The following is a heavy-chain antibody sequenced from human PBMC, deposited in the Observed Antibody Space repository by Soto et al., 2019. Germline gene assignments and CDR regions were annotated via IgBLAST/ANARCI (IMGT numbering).Heavy chain of an antibody. V-gene: IGHV5-10-1*01. D-gene: IGHD6-19*01. J-gene: IGHJ6*02. CDR2: IDPSDSYT. CDR3: ARSSGWYGGGYYYYYYGMDV. Sequence: PGESLKICCKVSGYSFTSYWISGGRQMPGKGLEWMGRIDPSDSYTNYSPSFQGHVTISADKSISTAYLQWSSLKASDTAMYYCARSSGWYGGGYYYYYYGMDVWGQGTTVTVSS. CDR1: GYSFTSYW.